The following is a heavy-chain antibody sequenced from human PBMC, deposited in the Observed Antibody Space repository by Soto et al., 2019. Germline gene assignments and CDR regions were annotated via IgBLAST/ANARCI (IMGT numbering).Heavy chain of an antibody. Sequence: QITLKESGPTLVKPTQTLTLTCTLSGFSLNDSGVCVGWMRQSPGKALEWLALVYWDDDKRYSPSLTNRLTTTRDASKNLVVLTMTDMAPVDTATYYCARRLQRNEYNYFAAFHTWGQGTLVTVS. J-gene: IGHJ3*02. D-gene: IGHD3-9*01. CDR1: GFSLNDSGVC. CDR3: ARRLQRNEYNYFAAFHT. V-gene: IGHV2-5*02. CDR2: VYWDDDK.